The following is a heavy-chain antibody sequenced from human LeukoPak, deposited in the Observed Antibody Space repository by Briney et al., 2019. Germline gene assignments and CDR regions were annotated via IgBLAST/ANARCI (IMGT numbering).Heavy chain of an antibody. CDR1: GGSFSGYY. V-gene: IGHV4-34*01. CDR2: INHSGST. CDR3: ARHLRVLRYFDWLGQACGFDY. J-gene: IGHJ4*02. D-gene: IGHD3-9*01. Sequence: SETLSLTCAVYGGSFSGYYWSWIRQPPGKGLEWIGEINHSGSTNYNPSLKSRVTISVDTSKNQFSLKLSSVTAADTAVYYCARHLRVLRYFDWLGQACGFDYWGQGTLVTVSS.